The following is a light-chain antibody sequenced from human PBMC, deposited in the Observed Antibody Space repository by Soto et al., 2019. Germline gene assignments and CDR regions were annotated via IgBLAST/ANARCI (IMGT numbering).Light chain of an antibody. Sequence: EIVSTQAPATLYLSPGERATLSCRASESVTNYLAWYQQKPGQAPRLLIYDASNRATGIPARFSGSGSGTDFTLTISSLEPEDFAVYYCQQRSIWPRTFGQGTKVDIK. J-gene: IGKJ1*01. CDR1: ESVTNY. CDR3: QQRSIWPRT. CDR2: DAS. V-gene: IGKV3-11*01.